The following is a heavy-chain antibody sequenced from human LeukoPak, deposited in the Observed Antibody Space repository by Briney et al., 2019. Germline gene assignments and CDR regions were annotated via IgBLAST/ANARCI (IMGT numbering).Heavy chain of an antibody. CDR2: IYPGDSDT. Sequence: GESLKISCKGSGYSFTSYWIGWVRQMPGKGLEWMGIIYPGDSDTRYSPSFQGQVTISADKSISTAYLQWSSLKASDTAMYYCATPYSGSYYAGEDDAFDIWGQGTMVTVSS. CDR3: ATPYSGSYYAGEDDAFDI. CDR1: GYSFTSYW. J-gene: IGHJ3*02. D-gene: IGHD1-26*01. V-gene: IGHV5-51*01.